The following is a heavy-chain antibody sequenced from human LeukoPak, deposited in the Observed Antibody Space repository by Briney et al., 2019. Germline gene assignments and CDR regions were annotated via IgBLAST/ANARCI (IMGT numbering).Heavy chain of an antibody. Sequence: ASVKVSCKVSGYTVTELSMHWVRQAPGQGLEWMGWISSYNGNTKYAEKLQGRVTMTTDTSTSTAYMELRSLRSDDTAVYYCARVQLERSGEPFDYWGQGTLVTVSS. V-gene: IGHV1-18*01. CDR1: GYTVTELS. D-gene: IGHD1-1*01. CDR3: ARVQLERSGEPFDY. J-gene: IGHJ4*02. CDR2: ISSYNGNT.